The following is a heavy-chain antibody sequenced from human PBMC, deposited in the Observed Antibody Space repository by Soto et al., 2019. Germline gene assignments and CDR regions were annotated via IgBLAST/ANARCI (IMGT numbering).Heavy chain of an antibody. D-gene: IGHD3-10*01. V-gene: IGHV2-5*02. Sequence: QITLKESGPTLVKPTQTLTLTCTFSGFSLDTSGVGVGWIRQPPGKALEWVAVIYWDDYKHFSPSLESRLTITKDTSKNLVVLTMTDMDPVDTATYYCARKGSGLYPLDYWGQGTLVTVSS. CDR3: ARKGSGLYPLDY. CDR2: IYWDDYK. CDR1: GFSLDTSGVG. J-gene: IGHJ4*02.